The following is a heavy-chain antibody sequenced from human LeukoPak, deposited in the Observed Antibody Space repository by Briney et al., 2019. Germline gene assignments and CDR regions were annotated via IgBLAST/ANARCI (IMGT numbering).Heavy chain of an antibody. CDR2: IISKTDGGTT. V-gene: IGHV3-15*07. Sequence: GGSLRLSCEASGLIFSNAWMNWVRQAPGKGLEWVGRIISKTDGGTTNYAAPVIGRFTISRDDSKNTLYLQMTSLKIDDTAVYYCTTRYCSSTSCYAGGDYWGQGTLVTVSS. J-gene: IGHJ4*02. CDR1: GLIFSNAW. D-gene: IGHD2-2*01. CDR3: TTRYCSSTSCYAGGDY.